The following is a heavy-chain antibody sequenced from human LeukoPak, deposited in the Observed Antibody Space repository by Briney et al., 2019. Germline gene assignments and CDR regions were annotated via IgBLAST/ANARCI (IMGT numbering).Heavy chain of an antibody. CDR3: ESFEPAVSAHFDY. J-gene: IGHJ4*02. Sequence: SETLSLTCAVYGGSFSGYYWSWIRQPPGKGLEWIGEINHSGSTNYNPSLKSRVTISVDTSKNQFSLKLSSVTAADTAVYYCESFEPAVSAHFDYWGQGTLVTVSS. V-gene: IGHV4-34*01. D-gene: IGHD1-14*01. CDR1: GGSFSGYY. CDR2: INHSGST.